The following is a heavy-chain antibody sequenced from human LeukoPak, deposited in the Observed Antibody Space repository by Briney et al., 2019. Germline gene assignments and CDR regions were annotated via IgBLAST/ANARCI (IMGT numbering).Heavy chain of an antibody. Sequence: GGSLRLSCAASGFTVSSNYMNWVRQAPGKGLEWASVSFSGGSTYFADSVKGRFTISRDTSKNTLYLQMTSLRAEDTAVFYCARDSHTALVTGYYYGMDVWGQGTTVTVSS. CDR3: ARDSHTALVTGYYYGMDV. CDR1: GFTVSSNY. D-gene: IGHD5-18*01. V-gene: IGHV3-66*01. J-gene: IGHJ6*02. CDR2: SFSGGST.